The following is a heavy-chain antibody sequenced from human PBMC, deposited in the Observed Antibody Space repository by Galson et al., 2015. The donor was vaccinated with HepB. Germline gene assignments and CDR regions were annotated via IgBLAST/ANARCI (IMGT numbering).Heavy chain of an antibody. CDR3: AHRPEGSGSYWSYYFDY. D-gene: IGHD3-10*01. CDR1: GFSLSTSGVG. CDR2: IYWNDDK. V-gene: IGHV2-5*01. Sequence: PAPVKPTQTLTLTCTFSGFSLSTSGVGVGWIRQPPGKALEWLALIYWNDDKRYSPSLKSRLTITKDTSENQVVLTMTNMDPVDTATYYCAHRPEGSGSYWSYYFDYWGQGTLVTVSS. J-gene: IGHJ4*02.